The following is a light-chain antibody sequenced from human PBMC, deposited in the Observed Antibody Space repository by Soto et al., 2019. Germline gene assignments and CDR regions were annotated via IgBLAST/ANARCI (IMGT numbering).Light chain of an antibody. CDR2: DAS. V-gene: IGKV1-5*01. CDR3: QQYNSSAWT. Sequence: IQMTQSPSTLSASIGDRVTITCRARQSIRTWLAWYQQKPGKAPKLLIYDASSLESGVPSRFSGSGSVTEFAITISSLQSDDFATYYYQQYNSSAWTFGPGTQVEIK. J-gene: IGKJ1*01. CDR1: QSIRTW.